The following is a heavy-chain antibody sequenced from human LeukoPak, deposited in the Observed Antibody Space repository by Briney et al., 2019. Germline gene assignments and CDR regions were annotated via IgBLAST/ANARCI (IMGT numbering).Heavy chain of an antibody. V-gene: IGHV3-48*03. CDR3: ARGDGGYYYGMDV. D-gene: IGHD4-23*01. CDR1: GFTFNSYE. J-gene: IGHJ6*04. Sequence: GGSLRLSCAASGFTFNSYEMNWVRQAPGKGLEWISYISTSGSTRYYADSVKGRFTISRDNTENSLYLQMNSLRAEDTAVYYRARGDGGYYYGMDVWGKGTTVTVSS. CDR2: ISTSGSTR.